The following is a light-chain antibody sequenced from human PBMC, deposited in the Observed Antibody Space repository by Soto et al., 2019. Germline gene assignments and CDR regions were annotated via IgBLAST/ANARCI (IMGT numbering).Light chain of an antibody. J-gene: IGKJ4*01. CDR2: GTS. Sequence: EIVLTQSPGTLSLSPGERATLSCRASQSVSSKYLAWYQQKPGQAPRVLIYGTSIRASGVPERFSGGGSGTDFTLTISGLEPEDFAFYYCQQYDVTPPNTFGGGTKVDIK. V-gene: IGKV3-20*01. CDR1: QSVSSKY. CDR3: QQYDVTPPNT.